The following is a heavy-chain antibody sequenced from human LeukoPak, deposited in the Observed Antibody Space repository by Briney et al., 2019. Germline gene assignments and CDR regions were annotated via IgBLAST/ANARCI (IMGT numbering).Heavy chain of an antibody. V-gene: IGHV1-69*05. J-gene: IGHJ4*02. CDR2: IIPIFGTA. CDR3: ARAGVDYGDNILDY. CDR1: GGTFSSYA. D-gene: IGHD4-17*01. Sequence: SVKVSCKASGGTFSSYAISWVRQAPGQGLEWMGRIIPIFGTANYAQKFQGRVTITTDESTSTAYMELSSLRSEDTAVYYRARAGVDYGDNILDYWGQGTLVTVSS.